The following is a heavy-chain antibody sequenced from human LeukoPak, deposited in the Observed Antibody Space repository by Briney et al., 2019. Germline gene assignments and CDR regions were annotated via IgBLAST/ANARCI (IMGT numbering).Heavy chain of an antibody. CDR2: ISGSGGST. Sequence: PGGSLRLSCAASGFTFSSYAMSWVRQPPGKGLEWASAISGSGGSTYYADSVKGRFTISRDNSKNTLYLQMNSLRAEDTAVYYCAKDRQIVATILDYWGQGTLVTVSS. D-gene: IGHD5-12*01. J-gene: IGHJ4*02. CDR1: GFTFSSYA. V-gene: IGHV3-23*01. CDR3: AKDRQIVATILDY.